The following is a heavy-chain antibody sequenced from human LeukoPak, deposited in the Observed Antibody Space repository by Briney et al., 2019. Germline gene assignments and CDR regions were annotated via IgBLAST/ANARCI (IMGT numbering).Heavy chain of an antibody. Sequence: PSETLSLTFCVSSGSISSYYWSWIRQPAGKGLEWIGRIYTSGSTNYNPSLKSRVTMSVDTSKNQFPLKLSSVTAADTAVYYCARDVGYCSSTSCYDWFDPWGQGTLVTVSS. D-gene: IGHD2-2*01. CDR2: IYTSGST. J-gene: IGHJ5*02. V-gene: IGHV4-4*07. CDR3: ARDVGYCSSTSCYDWFDP. CDR1: SGSISSYY.